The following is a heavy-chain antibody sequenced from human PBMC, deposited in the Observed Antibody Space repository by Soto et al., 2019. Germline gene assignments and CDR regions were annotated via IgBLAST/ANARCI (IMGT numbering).Heavy chain of an antibody. CDR3: ARQSVTYYDILTGFDY. Sequence: SETLFLTCTVSGGSISSGDYYWRCIRQPPGKGLEWIGYIYYSGSTYYNPSLKSRVTISVDTSKNQFSLKLSSVTAADTAVYYCARQSVTYYDILTGFDYWGQGTLVTVSS. J-gene: IGHJ4*02. CDR1: GGSISSGDYY. D-gene: IGHD3-9*01. CDR2: IYYSGST. V-gene: IGHV4-30-4*01.